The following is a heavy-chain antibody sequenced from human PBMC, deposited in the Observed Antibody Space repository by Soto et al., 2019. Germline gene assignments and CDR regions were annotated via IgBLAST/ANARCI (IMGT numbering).Heavy chain of an antibody. CDR2: TYYRSKWYN. Sequence: TLSLTCAISGDSVSSNSAAWNWIRQSPSRGLEWLGRTYYRSKWYNDYAVSVKSRITINPDTSKNQFSLQLNSVTPEDTAVYYCARRGTIVPPFYYGMDVWGQGTKVTVSS. CDR1: GDSVSSNSAA. V-gene: IGHV6-1*01. J-gene: IGHJ6*02. CDR3: ARRGTIVPPFYYGMDV. D-gene: IGHD3-10*01.